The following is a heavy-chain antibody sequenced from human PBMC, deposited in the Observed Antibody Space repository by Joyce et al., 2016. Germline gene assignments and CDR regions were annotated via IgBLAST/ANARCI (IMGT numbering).Heavy chain of an antibody. CDR2: IWYDGSNI. CDR3: ASIVTTGLRGDF. CDR1: GFPFSSYG. J-gene: IGHJ4*02. V-gene: IGHV3-33*01. Sequence: QVLLVESGGGVVQPGRSLRLSCVASGFPFSSYGMHWVRQALGKGLEWIATIWYDGSNIYYADSVKGRFTISRDNSKNTLYLEMNSVRAEDTAIYYCASIVTTGLRGDFWGQGTLVTVSS. D-gene: IGHD2-21*01.